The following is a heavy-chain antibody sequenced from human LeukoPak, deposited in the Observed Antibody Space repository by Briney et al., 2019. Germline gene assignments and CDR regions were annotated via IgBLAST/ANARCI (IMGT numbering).Heavy chain of an antibody. CDR1: GGSFSGYY. CDR3: ARGGWELPEGSLDY. V-gene: IGHV4-34*01. Sequence: PSETLSLTCAVYGGSFSGYYWSWIRQPPGKGLEWVGEINHSGSTNSNPSLKSRVTISVDASKNQFSLKLSSVTAADTAVYYCARGGWELPEGSLDYWGQGTLVTVSS. CDR2: INHSGST. J-gene: IGHJ4*02. D-gene: IGHD1-26*01.